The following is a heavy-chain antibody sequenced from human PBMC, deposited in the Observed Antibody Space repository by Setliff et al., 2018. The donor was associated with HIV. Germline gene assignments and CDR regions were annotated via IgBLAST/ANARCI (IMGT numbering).Heavy chain of an antibody. CDR1: GFSFSDAW. CDR2: IKSKINGGTT. V-gene: IGHV3-15*07. D-gene: IGHD3-16*02. J-gene: IGHJ4*02. Sequence: AGGSLRLSCAASGFSFSDAWMKWVRQAPGKGLEWVGRIKSKINGGTTDHAAPLKGRFTISRDDSKNTLYLQMNSLKTEDTAVYYCAYYRDSTVHQDYWGQGTLVTVSS. CDR3: AYYRDSTVHQDY.